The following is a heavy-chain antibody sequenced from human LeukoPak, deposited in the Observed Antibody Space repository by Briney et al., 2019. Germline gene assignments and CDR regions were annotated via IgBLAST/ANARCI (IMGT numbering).Heavy chain of an antibody. D-gene: IGHD3-3*01. Sequence: ASVKVSCKASGGTFSSYAISWVRQAPGQALEWMGIINPSGGSTSYAQKFPGRATMTRGTSTSTVYMELSSLRSEDTAVYYCARDQEWLSYYYYYGMDVWGQGTTVTVSS. V-gene: IGHV1-46*01. CDR1: GGTFSSYA. J-gene: IGHJ6*02. CDR3: ARDQEWLSYYYYYGMDV. CDR2: INPSGGST.